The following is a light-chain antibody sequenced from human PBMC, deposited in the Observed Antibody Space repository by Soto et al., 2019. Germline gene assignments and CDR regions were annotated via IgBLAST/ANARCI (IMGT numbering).Light chain of an antibody. Sequence: DIQMTQSPSTLSASVGDRVTITCRASQSISSWLAWYQQKPGKAPMLLIYDASSLESGVPSRFSGSGSGTEFTLTIRSLQPDDFATYYCQQYNSYPSFGQGTKVEIK. J-gene: IGKJ1*01. V-gene: IGKV1-5*01. CDR1: QSISSW. CDR3: QQYNSYPS. CDR2: DAS.